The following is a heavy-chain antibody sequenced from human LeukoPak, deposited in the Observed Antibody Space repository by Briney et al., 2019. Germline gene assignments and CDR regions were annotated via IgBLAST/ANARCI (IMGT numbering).Heavy chain of an antibody. D-gene: IGHD1-7*01. V-gene: IGHV3-30*02. J-gene: IGHJ4*02. CDR2: IRYDGSNK. Sequence: GGSLRLSCAASGFTFSSYGMHWVRQAPGKGLEWVAFIRYDGSNKYYADSVKGRFTISRDNSKNTLHLQMNSLRAEDTAVYYCAKVRLELYDYWGQGTLVTVSS. CDR3: AKVRLELYDY. CDR1: GFTFSSYG.